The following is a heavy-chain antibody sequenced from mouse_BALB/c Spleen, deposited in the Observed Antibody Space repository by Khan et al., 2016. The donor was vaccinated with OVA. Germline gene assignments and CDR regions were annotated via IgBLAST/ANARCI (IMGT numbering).Heavy chain of an antibody. CDR2: INPRSGYT. CDR3: ARDRIDY. V-gene: IGHV1-7*01. J-gene: IGHJ2*01. CDR1: GYTFSNYW. Sequence: VKLMESGAELAKPGASVKMSCKASGYTFSNYWIHWVKQRPGQGLEWIGYINPRSGYTYYNQTSNDKATLTTDKSSSTAYMQLSSLTSEDSAVYYCARDRIDYWGQGTTLTVSS.